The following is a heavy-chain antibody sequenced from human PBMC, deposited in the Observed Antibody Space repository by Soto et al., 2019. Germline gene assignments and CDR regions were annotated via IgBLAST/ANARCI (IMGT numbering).Heavy chain of an antibody. V-gene: IGHV4-34*01. CDR3: ARWAPRSGSGYYYRWFDP. D-gene: IGHD3-22*01. CDR2: INHSGST. CDR1: GGSFSGYY. J-gene: IGHJ5*02. Sequence: SETLSLTCAVYGGSFSGYYWSWIRQPPGKGLEWIGEINHSGSTNYNPSLKSRVTISVDTSKNQFSLKLSSVTAADTAVYYCARWAPRSGSGYYYRWFDPWGQGTLVTVSS.